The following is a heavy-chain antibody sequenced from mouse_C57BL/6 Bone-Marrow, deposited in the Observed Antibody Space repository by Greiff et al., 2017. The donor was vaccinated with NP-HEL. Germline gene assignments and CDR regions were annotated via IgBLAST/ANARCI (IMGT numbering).Heavy chain of an antibody. D-gene: IGHD2-2*01. Sequence: QVQLQQPGAELVMPGASVKLSCKASGYTFTSYWMHWVKQRPGQGLEWIGEIDPSDSYTNYNQKFKGKSTLTVDKSSSTAYMQLSSLTSEDSAVYYCARRPMVTTDYFDCWGQGTTLTVSS. CDR2: IDPSDSYT. J-gene: IGHJ2*01. CDR3: ARRPMVTTDYFDC. V-gene: IGHV1-69*01. CDR1: GYTFTSYW.